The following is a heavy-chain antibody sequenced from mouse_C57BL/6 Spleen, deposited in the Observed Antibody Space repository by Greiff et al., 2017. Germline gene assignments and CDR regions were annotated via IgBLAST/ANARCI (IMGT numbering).Heavy chain of an antibody. D-gene: IGHD1-1*01. J-gene: IGHJ4*01. CDR3: ARSTVVVRLDC. V-gene: IGHV7-3*01. CDR2: IRNKANGYTT. Sequence: DVHLVESGGGLVQPGGSLSLSCAASGFTFTDYYMSWVRQPPGKALEWLGFIRNKANGYTTEYSASVKGRFTISRDNSQSILYLQMNALRAEDSATYYCARSTVVVRLDCWGQGASVTVSS. CDR1: GFTFTDYY.